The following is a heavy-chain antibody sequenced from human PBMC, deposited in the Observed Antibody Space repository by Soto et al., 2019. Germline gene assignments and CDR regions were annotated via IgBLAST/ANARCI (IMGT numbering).Heavy chain of an antibody. J-gene: IGHJ4*02. CDR2: IWYDGSNK. CDR3: AKDGEVLGSLYYFDY. Sequence: QVQLVESGGGVVQPGRSLRLSCTASGFTFRSYGMHWVRQAPGKGLGRVAVIWYDGSNKYYADSVKGRFTISRDNSKNILYLQMNSLRAEDTAMYYCAKDGEVLGSLYYFDYWGQGTLVAVSS. V-gene: IGHV3-33*06. D-gene: IGHD3-10*01. CDR1: GFTFRSYG.